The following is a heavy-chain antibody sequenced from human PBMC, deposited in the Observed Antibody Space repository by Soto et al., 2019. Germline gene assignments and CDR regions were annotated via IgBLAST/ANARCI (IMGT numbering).Heavy chain of an antibody. CDR1: GFTFSGSA. CDR2: IRSKANSYAT. J-gene: IGHJ4*02. CDR3: TGAVMSLGY. V-gene: IGHV3-73*01. D-gene: IGHD6-19*01. Sequence: GGSLRLSCAASGFTFSGSAMHWVRQASGKGLEWVGRIRSKANSYATAYAASVKGRFTISRDDSKNTAYLQMNSLKTEDTAVYYCTGAVMSLGYWGQGTLVTVSS.